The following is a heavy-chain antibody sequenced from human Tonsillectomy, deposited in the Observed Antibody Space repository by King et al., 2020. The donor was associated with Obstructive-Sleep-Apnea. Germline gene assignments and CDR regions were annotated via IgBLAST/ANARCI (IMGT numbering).Heavy chain of an antibody. V-gene: IGHV5-51*01. D-gene: IGHD3-10*01. J-gene: IGHJ3*02. Sequence: VQLVQSGVEAKKPGESVRVSCTSSGFSFTKHWIAWVRQMPGKGLEWMGIIYPGDSDTRYSPTFQGQVTFSVDRSTTTAFLRWTFLRVSDTAIFYCARQQRNAAGTDYPDAGLDIWGQGTMVIVSS. CDR1: GFSFTKHW. CDR3: ARQQRNAAGTDYPDAGLDI. CDR2: IYPGDSDT.